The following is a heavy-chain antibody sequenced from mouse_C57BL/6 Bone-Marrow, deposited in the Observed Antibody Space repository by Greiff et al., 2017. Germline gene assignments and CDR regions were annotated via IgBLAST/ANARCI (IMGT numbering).Heavy chain of an antibody. CDR1: GYTFTSYG. D-gene: IGHD1-1*01. J-gene: IGHJ2*01. V-gene: IGHV1-81*01. Sequence: VKLQESGAELARPGASVKLSCKASGYTFTSYGIRWVKPRTGQGLEWIGEIYPRSGNTYYNEKFKGKATLTADKSSSTAYMELRSLTSEDSAVXFCARSSGSSPYYFAYWGQGTTLTVSA. CDR2: IYPRSGNT. CDR3: ARSSGSSPYYFAY.